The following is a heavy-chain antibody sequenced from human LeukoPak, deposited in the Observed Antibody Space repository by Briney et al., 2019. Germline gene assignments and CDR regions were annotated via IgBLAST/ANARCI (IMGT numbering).Heavy chain of an antibody. V-gene: IGHV4-30-4*01. D-gene: IGHD3-10*01. J-gene: IGHJ6*02. Sequence: SETLSLTCTVSGGSISSYYWSWIRQPPGKGLEWIGYIYYSGSTYYNPSLKSRVTISVDTSKNQFSLKLSSVTAADTAVYYCARDTLSGFFHGQRYYYGMDVWGQGTTVTVSS. CDR1: GGSISSYY. CDR3: ARDTLSGFFHGQRYYYGMDV. CDR2: IYYSGST.